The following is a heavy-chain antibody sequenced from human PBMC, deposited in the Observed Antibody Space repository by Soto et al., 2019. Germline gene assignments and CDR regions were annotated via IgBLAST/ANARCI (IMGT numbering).Heavy chain of an antibody. Sequence: TGGSLRLSCAASGFTFSGSAVHWVRQASGKGLEWVGRIRSKANNYATTYGAPVKGRFTISRDDSKNTAYLQMDSLKTEDTAVYFCNTPSRASCGGGNCYDYWGQGTLVTVSS. CDR3: NTPSRASCGGGNCYDY. J-gene: IGHJ4*02. CDR1: GFTFSGSA. V-gene: IGHV3-73*01. CDR2: IRSKANNYAT. D-gene: IGHD2-21*01.